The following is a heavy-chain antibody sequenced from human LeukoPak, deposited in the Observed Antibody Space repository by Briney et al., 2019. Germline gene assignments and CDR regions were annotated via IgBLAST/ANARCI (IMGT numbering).Heavy chain of an antibody. CDR1: GFTFSSYD. J-gene: IGHJ4*02. CDR3: ARSTVATFDFDY. D-gene: IGHD5-12*01. Sequence: GGSLRLSCAASGFTFSSYDMHWVRQATGKGLEWVSAIGTAGDTYYPGSVKGRFTISRENAKNSLYLQMNSLRAGDTAVYYCARSTVATFDFDYWGQGTLVTVSS. CDR2: IGTAGDT. V-gene: IGHV3-13*01.